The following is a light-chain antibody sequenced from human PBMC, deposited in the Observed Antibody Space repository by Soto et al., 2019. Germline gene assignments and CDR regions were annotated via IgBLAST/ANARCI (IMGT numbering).Light chain of an antibody. Sequence: QSVLTQPPSVSAAPGQKVTISCSGSSSNIGNNYVSWYQQLPGTAPKLLIYENNKRPSGIPDRFSGSKSGTSATLGITGLQTGDEADYYCGTWDSSLSAVANYVFGTGNKVTVL. CDR2: ENN. J-gene: IGLJ1*01. CDR1: SSNIGNNY. V-gene: IGLV1-51*02. CDR3: GTWDSSLSAVANYV.